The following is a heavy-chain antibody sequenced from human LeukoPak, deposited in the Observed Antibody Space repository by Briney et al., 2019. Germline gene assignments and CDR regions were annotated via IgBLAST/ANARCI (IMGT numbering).Heavy chain of an antibody. CDR2: TYYRSKWYN. CDR3: ARGYSGYLYYFDY. J-gene: IGHJ4*02. V-gene: IGHV6-1*01. Sequence: SQTPSLTSAISGDSVSSNSAAWNWIRQSPSRGLERLGRTYYRSKWYNDYAVSVKSRITINPDTSKNQFSLKLSSVTAADTAVYYCARGYSGYLYYFDYWGQGTLVTVSS. D-gene: IGHD5-12*01. CDR1: GDSVSSNSAA.